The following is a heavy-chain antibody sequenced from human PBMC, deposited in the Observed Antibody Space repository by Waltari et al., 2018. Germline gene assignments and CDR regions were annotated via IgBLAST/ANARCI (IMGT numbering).Heavy chain of an antibody. V-gene: IGHV4-59*01. D-gene: IGHD3-16*01. CDR2: IYYSGST. Sequence: QVQLQESGPGLVKPSETLSLTCTVSGGSLSSYYWSWIRQPPGKGLEWIGYIYYSGSTNYTPTRKSRVTISVDPAKNQFSLKLSSVTAADTAVYYCARDLMSPYGMDAWGQGTTVTVSS. CDR3: ARDLMSPYGMDA. J-gene: IGHJ6*02. CDR1: GGSLSSYY.